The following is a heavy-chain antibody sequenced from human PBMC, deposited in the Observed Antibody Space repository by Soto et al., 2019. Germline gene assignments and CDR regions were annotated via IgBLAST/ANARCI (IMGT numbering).Heavy chain of an antibody. CDR1: GYTFTSYD. J-gene: IGHJ6*02. D-gene: IGHD2-15*01. CDR2: MNPNSGNT. Sequence: ASVKVSCKASGYTFTSYDINWVRQATGQGLEWMGWMNPNSGNTGYAQKFQGRVTMTRNTSISTAYMELSSLRSEDTAVYYCATRGGLRSDYYYGIDVWGQGTTVTVSS. CDR3: ATRGGLRSDYYYGIDV. V-gene: IGHV1-8*01.